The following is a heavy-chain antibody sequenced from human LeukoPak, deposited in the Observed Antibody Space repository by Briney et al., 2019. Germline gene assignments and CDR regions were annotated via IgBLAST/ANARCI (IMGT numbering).Heavy chain of an antibody. Sequence: SETLSLTCTVSGGSISSSSYYWGWIRQPPGKGLEWIGEINHSGSTNYNPSLKSRVTISVDTSKNQFSLKLSSVTAADTAVYYCATHDYGDYAPVAGIGYWGQGTLVTVSS. J-gene: IGHJ4*02. CDR2: INHSGST. D-gene: IGHD4-17*01. CDR1: GGSISSSSYY. CDR3: ATHDYGDYAPVAGIGY. V-gene: IGHV4-39*01.